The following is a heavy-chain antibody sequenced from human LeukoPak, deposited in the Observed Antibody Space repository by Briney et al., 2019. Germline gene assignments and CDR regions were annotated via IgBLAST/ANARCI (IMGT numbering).Heavy chain of an antibody. D-gene: IGHD3-22*01. CDR1: GFTFSSYG. J-gene: IGHJ4*02. V-gene: IGHV3-30*02. CDR3: AKGAPIDSSGYYYPFDY. CDR2: IRYDGSNK. Sequence: GGSLRLSCAASGFTFSSYGMHWVRQAPGKGLEWVAFIRYDGSNKYYADSVKGRFTISRDTSKSTLYLQMNSLTAEDTAVYYCAKGAPIDSSGYYYPFDYWGQGTLVTVSS.